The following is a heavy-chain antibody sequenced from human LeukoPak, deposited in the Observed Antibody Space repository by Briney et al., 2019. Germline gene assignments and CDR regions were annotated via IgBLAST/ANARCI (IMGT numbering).Heavy chain of an antibody. CDR2: INHSGST. CDR3: ARSPPRWLQLDHDAFDI. CDR1: GGSFSGYY. J-gene: IGHJ3*02. V-gene: IGHV4-34*01. Sequence: SETLSLTCAVYGGSFSGYYWSWIRQPPGKGLEWIGEINHSGSTNYNPFLKSRVTISVDTSKNQFSLKLSSVTAADTAVYYCARSPPRWLQLDHDAFDIWGQGTMVTVSS. D-gene: IGHD5-24*01.